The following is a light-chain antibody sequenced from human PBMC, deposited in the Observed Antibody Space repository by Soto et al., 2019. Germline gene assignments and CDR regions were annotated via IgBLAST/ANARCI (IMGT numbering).Light chain of an antibody. CDR2: EVS. J-gene: IGLJ2*01. Sequence: QSALTQPPSVSGSPGQSVTISCTGTSSDVGYYNRVSWYQQPPGTAPKLMVFEVSNRPSGVPDRFSGSKSGNTASLTISGLEAEDEADYYCSSYTTSSTLVFGGGPKVTVL. V-gene: IGLV2-18*02. CDR1: SSDVGYYNR. CDR3: SSYTTSSTLV.